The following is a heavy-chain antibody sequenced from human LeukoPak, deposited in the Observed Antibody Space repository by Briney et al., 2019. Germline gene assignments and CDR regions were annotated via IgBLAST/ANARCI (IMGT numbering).Heavy chain of an antibody. Sequence: GASVKVSCKASGYTFTGYYLHWVRQAPGQGLEWMGWIHPNRGNTNYAQKFQGRVTMTRGTSVSTAYMELSRLTSDDTAVYYCAKVTSTTFDYWGQGTLVIVSS. CDR3: AKVTSTTFDY. D-gene: IGHD4-17*01. V-gene: IGHV1-2*02. J-gene: IGHJ4*02. CDR2: IHPNRGNT. CDR1: GYTFTGYY.